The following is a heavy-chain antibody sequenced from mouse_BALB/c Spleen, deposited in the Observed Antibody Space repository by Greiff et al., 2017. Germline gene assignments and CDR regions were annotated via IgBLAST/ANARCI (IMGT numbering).Heavy chain of an antibody. CDR2: INPDSSTI. V-gene: IGHV4-1*02. CDR3: ARRGDYGYWYFDV. CDR1: GFDFSRYW. J-gene: IGHJ1*01. D-gene: IGHD1-1*01. Sequence: VQLQESGGGLVQPGGSLKLSCAASGFDFSRYWMSWVRQAPGKGLEWIGEINPDSSTINYTPALKDKFIISSDNAKKTLYLQMSKVRSEDTALYYCARRGDYGYWYFDVWGAGTTVTVSS.